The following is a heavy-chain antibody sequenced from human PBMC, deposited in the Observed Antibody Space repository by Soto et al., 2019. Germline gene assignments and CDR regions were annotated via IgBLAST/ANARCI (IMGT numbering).Heavy chain of an antibody. CDR1: GFTFSSYA. J-gene: IGHJ4*02. CDR2: ISYDGSNK. D-gene: IGHD5-12*01. Sequence: GGSLRLSCAASGFTFSSYAMHWVRQAPGKGLEWVAVISYDGSNKYYADSVKGRFTISRDNSKNTLYLQMNSLRAEDTAVYYCAKGTRGYSGYGFDYWGQGTLVTVSS. CDR3: AKGTRGYSGYGFDY. V-gene: IGHV3-30-3*01.